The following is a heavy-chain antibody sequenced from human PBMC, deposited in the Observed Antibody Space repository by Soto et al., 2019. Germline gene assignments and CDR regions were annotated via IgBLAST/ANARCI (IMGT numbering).Heavy chain of an antibody. D-gene: IGHD2-2*01. Sequence: SVKVSCKASGYTFTSYGISWVRQAPGQGLEWMGRIIPILGIANYAQKFQGRVTITADKSTSTAYMELSSLRSEDTAVYYCARDYLPEYCSSTSCYVFDIWGQGTMVTVSS. CDR1: GYTFTSYG. V-gene: IGHV1-69*04. CDR2: IIPILGIA. J-gene: IGHJ3*02. CDR3: ARDYLPEYCSSTSCYVFDI.